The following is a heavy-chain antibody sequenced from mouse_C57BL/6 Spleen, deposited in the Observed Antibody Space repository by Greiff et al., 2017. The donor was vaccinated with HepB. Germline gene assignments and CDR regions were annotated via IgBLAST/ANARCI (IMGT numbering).Heavy chain of an antibody. Sequence: EVMLVESGPELVKPGASVKISCKASGYSFTGYYMNWVKQSPEKSLEWIGEINPSTGGTTYNQKFKAKATLTVDKSSSTAYMQLKSLTSEDSAVYYCARERNIDYDDLWAMDYWGQGTSVTVSS. CDR3: ARERNIDYDDLWAMDY. CDR1: GYSFTGYY. CDR2: INPSTGGT. J-gene: IGHJ4*01. D-gene: IGHD2-4*01. V-gene: IGHV1-42*01.